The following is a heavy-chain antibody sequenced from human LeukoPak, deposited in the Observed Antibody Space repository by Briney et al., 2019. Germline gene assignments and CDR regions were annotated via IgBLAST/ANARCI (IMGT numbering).Heavy chain of an antibody. CDR3: ANPVYYGDAFDI. CDR2: IYSGGIT. CDR1: GFTVSSSY. D-gene: IGHD2-8*01. V-gene: IGHV3-53*01. Sequence: GGSLTHSCAASGFTVSSSYVSWLRQAPGKGLEWVSVIYSGGITYYADSVKGRFTISRDNSKNTLYLQMNSLRAEDTAVYYCANPVYYGDAFDIWGQGTMVTVSS. J-gene: IGHJ3*02.